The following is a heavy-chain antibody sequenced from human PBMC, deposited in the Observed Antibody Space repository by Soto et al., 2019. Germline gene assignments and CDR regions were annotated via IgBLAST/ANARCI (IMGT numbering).Heavy chain of an antibody. D-gene: IGHD2-2*01. CDR1: GGSISSGGYY. V-gene: IGHV4-31*03. CDR3: ASAIVVVPAAPEYYYYYYGMDV. CDR2: IYYRGST. Sequence: SETLSLTCTVSGGSISSGGYYWSWIRQHPGKGRDWIGYIYYRGSTYYNPSLKSRVTISVDTSKNQFSLKLSSVTAADTAVYYCASAIVVVPAAPEYYYYYYGMDVWGQGTTVTVSS. J-gene: IGHJ6*02.